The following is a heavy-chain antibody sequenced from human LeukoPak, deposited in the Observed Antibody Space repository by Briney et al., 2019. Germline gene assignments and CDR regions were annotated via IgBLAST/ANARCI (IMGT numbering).Heavy chain of an antibody. Sequence: PGRSLRLSCAASEFTFSSYGMHWVRQAPGKGLEWVALIWYDGSNKYYTDSVKGRLTISRDNSENTLYLQMNSLRAEDTAIYYCAREGPRGNSQFDYWGQGTLVTVSS. CDR3: AREGPRGNSQFDY. CDR1: EFTFSSYG. J-gene: IGHJ4*02. V-gene: IGHV3-33*08. D-gene: IGHD2/OR15-2a*01. CDR2: IWYDGSNK.